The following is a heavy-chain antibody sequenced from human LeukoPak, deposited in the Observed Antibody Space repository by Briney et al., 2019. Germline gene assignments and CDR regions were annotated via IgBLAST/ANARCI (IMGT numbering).Heavy chain of an antibody. V-gene: IGHV3-66*01. J-gene: IGHJ4*02. CDR2: IYSGGST. CDR3: ARGPSHYYDSSGYSYFFDY. Sequence: GGSLRLSCAASGFTVSSNYMSWVRQAPGKGLEWVSVIYSGGSTYYADSVKGRFTISRDNSKNTLYLQMNSLRAEDTAVYYCARGPSHYYDSSGYSYFFDYWGQGTLVTVSS. CDR1: GFTVSSNY. D-gene: IGHD3-22*01.